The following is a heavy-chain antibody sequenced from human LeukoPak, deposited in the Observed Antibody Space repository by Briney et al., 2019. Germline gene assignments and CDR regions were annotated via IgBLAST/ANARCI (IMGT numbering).Heavy chain of an antibody. D-gene: IGHD4-17*01. CDR2: IHTSGDT. CDR3: IAFGDSNH. J-gene: IGHJ5*02. V-gene: IGHV3-53*01. CDR1: GLTGSHNY. Sequence: GGSLRLSCAASGLTGSHNYVSWVRQAPGKGLEWVSAIHTSGDTCYADSVKGRFTISRDTSKNTLYLQINSLRVEDTAVYYCIAFGDSNHWGQGTLVTVSS.